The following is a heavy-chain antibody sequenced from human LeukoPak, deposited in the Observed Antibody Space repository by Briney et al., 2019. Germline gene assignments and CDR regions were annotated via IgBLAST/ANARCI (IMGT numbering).Heavy chain of an antibody. V-gene: IGHV4-59*12. CDR2: IYYSGST. CDR3: ARGGYSYGSTSDY. Sequence: SETLSLTCTVSGGSISSYYWSWIRQPPGKGLEWIGYIYYSGSTNYNPSLKSRVTISVDTSKNQFSLKLSSVTAADTAVYYCARGGYSYGSTSDYWGQGTLVTVSS. J-gene: IGHJ4*02. CDR1: GGSISSYY. D-gene: IGHD5-18*01.